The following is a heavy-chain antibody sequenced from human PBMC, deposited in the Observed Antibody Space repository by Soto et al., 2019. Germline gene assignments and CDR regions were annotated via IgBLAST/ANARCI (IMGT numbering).Heavy chain of an antibody. CDR3: ARDLVDYYDSSGSLGPDAFDI. Sequence: GGSQSLSCAASGLNCRGYSVNWVSKAPGKGLEWVSSISSSSSYIYYADSVKGRFAISRDNAKNPLYLQMNSLRAEDTAVYYCARDLVDYYDSSGSLGPDAFDIWGQGTMVTVSS. V-gene: IGHV3-21*01. J-gene: IGHJ3*02. CDR2: ISSSSSYI. D-gene: IGHD3-22*01. CDR1: GLNCRGYS.